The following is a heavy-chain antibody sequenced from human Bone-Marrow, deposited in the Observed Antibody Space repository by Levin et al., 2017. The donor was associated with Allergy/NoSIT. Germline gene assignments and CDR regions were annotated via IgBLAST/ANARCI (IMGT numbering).Heavy chain of an antibody. J-gene: IGHJ4*02. V-gene: IGHV3-23*01. CDR3: AKRFGYDTGSYPNY. CDR1: GFTFSNYA. D-gene: IGHD3-10*01. Sequence: GESLRLSCAASGFTFSNYAMNWVRQAPGKGLEWVSTISGSGDSTYYADSVKGRFTISRDNSKNTLHLQMNSLRSEDTAVYYCAKRFGYDTGSYPNYWGQGTLVTVSS. CDR2: ISGSGDST.